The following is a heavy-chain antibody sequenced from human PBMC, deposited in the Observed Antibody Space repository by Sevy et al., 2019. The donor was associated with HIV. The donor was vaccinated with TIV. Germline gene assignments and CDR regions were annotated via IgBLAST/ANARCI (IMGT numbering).Heavy chain of an antibody. Sequence: ASVKVSCKVSGYTLTEFSMHWVRQAPGKGLEWMGTFDPEDGETIYAQKFQGRVTMTEDTSTDTAYMELSSLRSEDPAVYYCATTKDYYDSSGYPFDYWGQGTLVTVSS. CDR3: ATTKDYYDSSGYPFDY. V-gene: IGHV1-24*01. J-gene: IGHJ4*02. CDR2: FDPEDGET. D-gene: IGHD3-22*01. CDR1: GYTLTEFS.